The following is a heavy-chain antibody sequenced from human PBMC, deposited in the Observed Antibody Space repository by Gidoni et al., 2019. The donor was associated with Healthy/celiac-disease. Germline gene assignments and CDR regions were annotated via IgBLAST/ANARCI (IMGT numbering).Heavy chain of an antibody. Sequence: QVQLQESGPGLVKPSQTLSLTCTVSGGSISSGSYYWSWIRQPAGKGLEWIGRIYTSGSTNYNPSLKSRVTISVDTSKNQFSLKLSSVTAADTAVYYCARTHGVGATFYYFDYWGQGTLVTVSS. V-gene: IGHV4-61*02. CDR3: ARTHGVGATFYYFDY. CDR1: GGSISSGSYY. J-gene: IGHJ4*02. CDR2: IYTSGST. D-gene: IGHD1-26*01.